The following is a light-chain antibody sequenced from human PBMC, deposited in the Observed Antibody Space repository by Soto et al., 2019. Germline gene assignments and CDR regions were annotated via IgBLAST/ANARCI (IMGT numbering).Light chain of an antibody. J-gene: IGKJ2*01. Sequence: DIQMTQSPSSLSASVGDRVTITCQASQSISSYLHWYQQKPGKAPKLLIYAASSLQSGVPSRFSGSGSGTDFTLTISSLQPEDFATYYCQQSYSTPRYTFGQGTKLEIK. V-gene: IGKV1-39*01. CDR3: QQSYSTPRYT. CDR2: AAS. CDR1: QSISSY.